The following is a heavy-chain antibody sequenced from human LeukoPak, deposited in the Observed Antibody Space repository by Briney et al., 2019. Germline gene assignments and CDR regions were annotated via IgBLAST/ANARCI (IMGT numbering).Heavy chain of an antibody. CDR1: GYSITTNYY. J-gene: IGHJ6*03. Sequence: SETLSLTCTVSGYSITTNYYGAWIRQSPGTGLEWIGSVYHNGETYYNPSLKSRVIISVDTSKNEFSLRLTSVTAADTAVYYCVTPRSWELSDMAVWGKGITVIVSS. CDR2: VYHNGET. CDR3: VTPRSWELSDMAV. V-gene: IGHV4-38-2*02. D-gene: IGHD1-26*01.